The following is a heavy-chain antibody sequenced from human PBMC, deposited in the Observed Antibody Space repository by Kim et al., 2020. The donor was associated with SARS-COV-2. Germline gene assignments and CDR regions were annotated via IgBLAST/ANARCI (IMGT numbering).Heavy chain of an antibody. J-gene: IGHJ3*02. V-gene: IGHV3-21*01. CDR3: ARDGVVVPADDAFDI. CDR2: ISSSSSYI. Sequence: LSLTCAASGFTFSSYSMNWVRQAPGKGLEWVSSISSSSSYIYYADSVKGRFTISRDNAKNSLYLQMNSLRAEDTAVYYCARDGVVVPADDAFDIWGQGTMVTVSS. CDR1: GFTFSSYS. D-gene: IGHD2-2*01.